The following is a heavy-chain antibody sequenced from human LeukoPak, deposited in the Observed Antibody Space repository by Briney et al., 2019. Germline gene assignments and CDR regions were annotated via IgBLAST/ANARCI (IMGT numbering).Heavy chain of an antibody. CDR2: INHSGST. CDR3: ARGTKDDSSGYYYYYYMDV. Sequence: SETLSLTCAVYGGSFSGYYWSWIRQPPGKGLEWIGEINHSGSTNYNPPLKSRVTISVDTSKNQFSLKLSSVTAADTAVYYCARGTKDDSSGYYYYYYMDVWGKGTTVTVSS. J-gene: IGHJ6*03. CDR1: GGSFSGYY. D-gene: IGHD3-22*01. V-gene: IGHV4-34*01.